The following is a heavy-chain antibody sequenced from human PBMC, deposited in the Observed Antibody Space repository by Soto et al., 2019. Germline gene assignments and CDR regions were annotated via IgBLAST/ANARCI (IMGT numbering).Heavy chain of an antibody. CDR1: GFTFSNAW. Sequence: PGGSLRLSCAASGFTFSNAWMNWVRQAPGKGLEWVGRIKSKTEGGTTDYAAPVKGRFTISRDNAKNSLFLQMNSLIAEDMAVYYCVRDSAGTTQSVRFDPWGQGTLVTVSS. CDR2: IKSKTEGGTT. J-gene: IGHJ5*02. D-gene: IGHD1-7*01. V-gene: IGHV3-15*07. CDR3: VRDSAGTTQSVRFDP.